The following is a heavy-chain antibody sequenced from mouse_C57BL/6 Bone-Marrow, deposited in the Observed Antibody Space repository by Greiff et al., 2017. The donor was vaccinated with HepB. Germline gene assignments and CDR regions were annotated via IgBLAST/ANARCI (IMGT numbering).Heavy chain of an antibody. Sequence: QVQLQQSGAELARPGASVKLSCKASGYTFTSYGISWVKQRTGQGLEWIGEIYPRSGNTYYNEKFKGKATLTADKSSSTAYMELRSLTSEDSAVYFWARYTGYYDYDRGGYYAMDYWGQGTSVTVSS. CDR3: ARYTGYYDYDRGGYYAMDY. J-gene: IGHJ4*01. V-gene: IGHV1-81*01. CDR2: IYPRSGNT. CDR1: GYTFTSYG. D-gene: IGHD2-4*01.